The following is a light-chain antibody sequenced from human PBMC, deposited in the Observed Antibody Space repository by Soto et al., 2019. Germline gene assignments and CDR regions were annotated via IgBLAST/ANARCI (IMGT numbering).Light chain of an antibody. CDR1: SSAVGGYNF. CDR3: SSYAGTKNFVV. CDR2: ESY. Sequence: HSALTQPPSASGPLAQSVTISCTGTSSAVGGYNFVSWYQQHPGKAPKLLIYESYKRPSGVPDRSSVSKSGNTASLTVSGLQAEDEAAYHCSSYAGTKNFVVFGGGTPLTVL. V-gene: IGLV2-8*01. J-gene: IGLJ2*01.